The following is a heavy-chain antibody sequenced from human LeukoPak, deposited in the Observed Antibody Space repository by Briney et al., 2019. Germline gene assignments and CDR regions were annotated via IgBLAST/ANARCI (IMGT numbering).Heavy chain of an antibody. CDR3: ARASSGWTDGAGY. CDR2: VNPESGNT. D-gene: IGHD6-19*01. V-gene: IGHV1-8*01. CDR1: GYSFTSYD. Sequence: ASVKVSCKASGYSFTSYDINWVRQAPGQGLEWMGWVNPESGNTGYTQKFQGRVTMTWNTSISTASMELSSLRSDDTAIYYCARASSGWTDGAGYWGQGTLVTVSS. J-gene: IGHJ4*02.